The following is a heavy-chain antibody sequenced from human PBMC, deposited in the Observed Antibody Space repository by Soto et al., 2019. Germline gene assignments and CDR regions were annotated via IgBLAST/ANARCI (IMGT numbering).Heavy chain of an antibody. V-gene: IGHV3-74*03. J-gene: IGHJ6*02. D-gene: IGHD3-10*01. Sequence: EVRLEEAGGGFVQPGGSLRVSRSGSGFIFSSFWMHWVRQGPGKVLEWVSRINGDGASLAYADSVKGRFSISRDNVKNTLHLQMNSLGADDTAVYFCAREGSLGLDVWGRGTTVTVSS. CDR2: INGDGASL. CDR3: AREGSLGLDV. CDR1: GFIFSSFW.